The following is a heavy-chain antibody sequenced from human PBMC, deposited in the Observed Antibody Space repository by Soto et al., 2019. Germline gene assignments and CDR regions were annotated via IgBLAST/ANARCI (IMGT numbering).Heavy chain of an antibody. CDR3: ARDQLVPAAMTHGGMDV. V-gene: IGHV4-59*01. D-gene: IGHD2-2*01. CDR1: GGPISSYY. J-gene: IGHJ6*02. Sequence: SETLSLTCTVSGGPISSYYWSWILQPPWKGLEWIGYIYYSGSTNYNPSLKSRVTISVDTSKNQFSLKLSSVTAADTAVYYCARDQLVPAAMTHGGMDVWGQGTTVTVSS. CDR2: IYYSGST.